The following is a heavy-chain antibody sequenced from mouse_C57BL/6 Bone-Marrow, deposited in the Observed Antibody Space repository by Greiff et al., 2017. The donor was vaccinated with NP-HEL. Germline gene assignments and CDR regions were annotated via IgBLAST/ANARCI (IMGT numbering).Heavy chain of an antibody. V-gene: IGHV14-2*01. D-gene: IGHD4-1*01. CDR2: IDPEDGVT. Sequence: EVQLQESGAELVKPGASVKLSCTASGFNIKDYYMNWVKQRTEQGLEWIRRIDPEDGVTKYAPKFKGRAPITADKPSNTAYLQLISLMSEDTSVYYCAPLTGTWDGFDYWGQGTTLTVSS. J-gene: IGHJ2*01. CDR3: APLTGTWDGFDY. CDR1: GFNIKDYY.